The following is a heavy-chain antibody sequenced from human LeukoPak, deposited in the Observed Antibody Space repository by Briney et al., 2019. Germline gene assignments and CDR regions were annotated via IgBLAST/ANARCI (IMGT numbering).Heavy chain of an antibody. CDR1: GASISSTPYY. Sequence: SETLSLTCAVSGASISSTPYYWGWIRQPPGKGLEWIGNIYYTGSTYYNASLKSRVTISVDTSKNQFSLKLSSVTAADTAVYYCARDRSDFWSGYYTNVFDYWGQGTLVTVSS. D-gene: IGHD3-3*01. V-gene: IGHV4-39*07. J-gene: IGHJ4*02. CDR2: IYYTGST. CDR3: ARDRSDFWSGYYTNVFDY.